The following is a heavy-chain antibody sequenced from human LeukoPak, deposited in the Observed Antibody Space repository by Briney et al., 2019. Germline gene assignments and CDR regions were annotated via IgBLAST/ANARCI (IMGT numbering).Heavy chain of an antibody. D-gene: IGHD3-22*01. Sequence: GASVKVSCKASGGTFSSYAISWVRQAPGQGLEWMGGIIPIFGTANYAQKFQGRATITADESTSTAYMELSSLRSEDTAVYYCARSDYYDSSGYPYYFDYWGQGTLVTVSS. CDR1: GGTFSSYA. J-gene: IGHJ4*02. CDR3: ARSDYYDSSGYPYYFDY. CDR2: IIPIFGTA. V-gene: IGHV1-69*13.